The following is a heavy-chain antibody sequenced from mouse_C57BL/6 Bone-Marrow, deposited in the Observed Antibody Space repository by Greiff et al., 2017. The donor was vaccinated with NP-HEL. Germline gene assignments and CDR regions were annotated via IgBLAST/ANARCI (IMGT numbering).Heavy chain of an antibody. J-gene: IGHJ4*01. V-gene: IGHV2-5*01. D-gene: IGHD1-1*01. Sequence: VKLMESGPGLVQPSQSLSITCTVSGFSLTSYGVHWVRQSPGKGLEWLGVIWRGGSTDYNAAFMSRLSITKDNSKSQVFFKMNSLQADDTAIYYCAKRGDYYGSSSYYYAMDYWGQGTSVTVSS. CDR2: IWRGGST. CDR3: AKRGDYYGSSSYYYAMDY. CDR1: GFSLTSYG.